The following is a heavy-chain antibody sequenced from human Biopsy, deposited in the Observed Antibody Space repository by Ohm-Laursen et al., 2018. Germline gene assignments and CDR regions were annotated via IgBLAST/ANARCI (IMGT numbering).Heavy chain of an antibody. Sequence: SLRLSCAASGFTFNNYGMQWVRQAPGKGLEWVAFIFYDGSNTYYADSVKGRFTISRDNSRDTLYLQMSSLRAEDTVVYYCAKDRYNYTPIGGFSMDVWDQGTTVTVSS. CDR1: GFTFNNYG. J-gene: IGHJ6*02. CDR2: IFYDGSNT. D-gene: IGHD5-18*01. CDR3: AKDRYNYTPIGGFSMDV. V-gene: IGHV3-30*18.